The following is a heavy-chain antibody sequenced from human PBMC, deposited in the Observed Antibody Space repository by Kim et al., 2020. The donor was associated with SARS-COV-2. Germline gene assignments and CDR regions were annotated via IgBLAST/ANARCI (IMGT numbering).Heavy chain of an antibody. Sequence: YYNPSLKSRVNISMEMSKNQFSLRVNSVPAADTAVYFCSRGYPAGYGDLDVWGQGTTVTVSS. CDR3: SRGYPAGYGDLDV. V-gene: IGHV4-30-2*05. D-gene: IGHD5-12*01. J-gene: IGHJ6*02.